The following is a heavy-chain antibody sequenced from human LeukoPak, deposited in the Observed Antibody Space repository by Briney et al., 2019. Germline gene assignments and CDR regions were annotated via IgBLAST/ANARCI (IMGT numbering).Heavy chain of an antibody. D-gene: IGHD3-22*01. V-gene: IGHV3-30*02. CDR3: AKDRNGKTYYYDSSGYYGVVLDY. CDR2: IRYDGSNK. CDR1: GFTFSSYG. Sequence: LSGGSLRLSCAASGFTFSSYGIHWVRQAPGKGLEWVAFIRYDGSNKYYADSVKGRFTISRDNSKNTLYLQMNSLRAEDTAVYYCAKDRNGKTYYYDSSGYYGVVLDYWGQGTLVTVSS. J-gene: IGHJ4*02.